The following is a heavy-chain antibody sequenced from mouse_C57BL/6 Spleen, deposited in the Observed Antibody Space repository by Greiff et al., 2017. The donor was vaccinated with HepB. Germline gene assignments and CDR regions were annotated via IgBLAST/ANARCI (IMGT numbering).Heavy chain of an antibody. D-gene: IGHD2-5*01. V-gene: IGHV1-26*01. CDR2: INPNNGGT. Sequence: VQLQQSGPELVKPGASVKISCKASGYTFTDYYMNWVKQSHGKSLEWIGDINPNNGGTSYNQKFKGKATLTVDKSSSTAYMQLSSLTSEDSAVYFCARDKDSNSFAYWGQGTLVTVSA. J-gene: IGHJ3*01. CDR1: GYTFTDYY. CDR3: ARDKDSNSFAY.